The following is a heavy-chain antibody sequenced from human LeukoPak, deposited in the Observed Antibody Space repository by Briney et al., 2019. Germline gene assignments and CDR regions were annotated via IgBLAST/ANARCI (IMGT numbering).Heavy chain of an antibody. J-gene: IGHJ4*02. CDR2: IYSGGST. CDR1: GFTVSSNY. Sequence: PAETLSLTCAVSGFTVSSNYRSWIRQPPGKGLEWVSVIYSGGSTYYAHSVKGRVTISRDKSKNTLYLQLNSLRAEDTAVYYCARRSLSGWYLDYWGQGTLVTVSS. CDR3: ARRSLSGWYLDY. D-gene: IGHD6-19*01. V-gene: IGHV3-66*01.